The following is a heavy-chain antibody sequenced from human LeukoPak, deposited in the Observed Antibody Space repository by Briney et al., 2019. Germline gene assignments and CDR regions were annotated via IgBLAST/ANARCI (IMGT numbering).Heavy chain of an antibody. J-gene: IGHJ4*02. CDR3: ARGRTYYDGSGPVDY. Sequence: ASVKVSCKASGYTFTGYYMHWVRQAPGQGLEWMGWINPNSGGTNYAQKFQGRVTMTRDTSISTAYMELSRLRSDDTAVYYCARGRTYYDGSGPVDYWGQGTLVTVSS. V-gene: IGHV1-2*02. CDR1: GYTFTGYY. D-gene: IGHD3-22*01. CDR2: INPNSGGT.